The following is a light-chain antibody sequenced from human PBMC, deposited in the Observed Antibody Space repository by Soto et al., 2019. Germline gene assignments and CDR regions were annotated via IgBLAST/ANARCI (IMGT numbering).Light chain of an antibody. CDR1: QSFSVNY. CDR3: QYYGTSPA. J-gene: IGKJ1*01. V-gene: IGKV3-20*01. Sequence: EIVLTQSPDTLSLSPGERATLSCRASQSFSVNYFAWFQQKPGQAPRLLIYGASNRATGIPHRFSGSGSGTDFTLTISRLEPEDFAMYHCQYYGTSPAFVQGTKVEIK. CDR2: GAS.